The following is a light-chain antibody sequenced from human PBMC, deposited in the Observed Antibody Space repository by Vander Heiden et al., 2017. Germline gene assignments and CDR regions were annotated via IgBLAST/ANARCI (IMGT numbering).Light chain of an antibody. V-gene: IGLV2-8*01. CDR3: SSYTGTKNLV. Sequence: QSALTQPPSASGSPGQSVTISCTGTGSDVGGYNYVSWYQQHPGKVPKILIYEVSKRPSGVPDRFSGSKFDNTASLTVSGLQAEDEAHYYCSSYTGTKNLVFGGGTKLTVL. J-gene: IGLJ3*02. CDR1: GSDVGGYNY. CDR2: EVS.